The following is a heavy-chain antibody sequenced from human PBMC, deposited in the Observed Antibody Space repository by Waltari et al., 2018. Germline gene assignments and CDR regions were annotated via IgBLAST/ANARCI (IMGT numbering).Heavy chain of an antibody. V-gene: IGHV3-30*18. Sequence: QVQLVESGGGVVQPGRSLSLPCAAAGCTCSRDGMHWVRQAPGKGLEWVAVISYDGSNKYYADSVKGRFTISRDNSKNTLYLQMNSLRAEDTAVYYCAKDPSFGVVLAPPDYWGQGTLVTVSS. D-gene: IGHD3-3*01. J-gene: IGHJ4*02. CDR3: AKDPSFGVVLAPPDY. CDR1: GCTCSRDG. CDR2: ISYDGSNK.